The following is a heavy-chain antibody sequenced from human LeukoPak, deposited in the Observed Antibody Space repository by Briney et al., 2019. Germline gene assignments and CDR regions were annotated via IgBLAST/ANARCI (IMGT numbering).Heavy chain of an antibody. J-gene: IGHJ4*02. Sequence: GGSLRLSCAASGFTFSSYEMNWVRQAPGKGLEWVSYISSSGSTIYYADSVKGRFTISRDNAKNSLYLQMNSLRAEDTAVYYCAKNGVDYYFDYWGQGTLVTVSS. CDR3: AKNGVDYYFDY. CDR2: ISSSGSTI. V-gene: IGHV3-48*03. CDR1: GFTFSSYE. D-gene: IGHD3-3*01.